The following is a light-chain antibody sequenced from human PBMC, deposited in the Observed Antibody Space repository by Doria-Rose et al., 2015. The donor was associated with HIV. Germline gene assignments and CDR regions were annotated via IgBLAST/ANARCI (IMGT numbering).Light chain of an antibody. J-gene: IGKJ3*01. CDR3: QQYYDTPS. CDR2: WAS. Sequence: DIRVTQSPESLGMSLGERATLNCKSNQGLLYTSKNYLAWYQQKPGQPPKLLIYWASTRQSGVPARFSGSGSGTDFTPTISSLEAEDVAVYYCQQYYDTPSFGPGTTVDIK. CDR1: QGLLYTSKNY. V-gene: IGKV4-1*01.